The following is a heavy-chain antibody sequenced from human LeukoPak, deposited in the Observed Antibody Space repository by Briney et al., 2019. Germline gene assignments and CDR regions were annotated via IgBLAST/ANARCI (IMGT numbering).Heavy chain of an antibody. CDR1: GFTFSDYI. V-gene: IGHV3-72*01. J-gene: IGHJ3*02. D-gene: IGHD3-16*01. CDR3: TRDGGEGGNSAFDI. CDR2: IRRGTNRYTT. Sequence: PGGSLRLSCAASGFTFSDYILDWVRQAPGKGVEGVGRIRRGTNRYTTEYAASVKGIFILSRDDSKNSLYLHMNSLKTEDTAVYHCTRDGGEGGNSAFDIWSQGTMVTVSS.